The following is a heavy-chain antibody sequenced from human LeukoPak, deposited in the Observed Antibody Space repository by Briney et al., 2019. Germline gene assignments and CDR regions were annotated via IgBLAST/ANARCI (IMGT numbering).Heavy chain of an antibody. CDR3: TRDIGDFVSDF. CDR2: IHYGGTT. J-gene: IGHJ4*02. D-gene: IGHD2-21*02. Sequence: SETLSLTCTVSGGSIGSGYYWAWIRQPPGKGLEWIGSIHYGGTTHYNPSLQSRVTISADTSKNQFALDLRSVTAADAAVYYCTRDIGDFVSDFWGQGTLVTVSS. V-gene: IGHV4-39*02. CDR1: GGSIGSGYY.